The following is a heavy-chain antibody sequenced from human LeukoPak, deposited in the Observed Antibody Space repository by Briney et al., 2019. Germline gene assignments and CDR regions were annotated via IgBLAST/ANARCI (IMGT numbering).Heavy chain of an antibody. CDR3: VRSIDY. V-gene: IGHV3-7*01. Sequence: HPGGSLRLSCAASGFTFSSYWMSWVSQAPGKGLEWATNISPDGSGTFYVDSVKGRFTISRNNAKNSLYLQMNSLRVDDTAVYYCVRSIDYWGQGTLVTVSS. J-gene: IGHJ4*02. CDR1: GFTFSSYW. CDR2: ISPDGSGT.